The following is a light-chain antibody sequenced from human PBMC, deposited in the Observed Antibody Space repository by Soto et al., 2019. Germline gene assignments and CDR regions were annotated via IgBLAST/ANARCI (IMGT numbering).Light chain of an antibody. J-gene: IGLJ1*01. V-gene: IGLV2-14*01. CDR3: SSYTSNSTYV. CDR2: EVS. CDR1: SSDVGGYNY. Sequence: QSALTQPASVSGSPGQSITISCTGTSSDVGGYNYVSWYQQHPGKAPKLMIYEVSNRPSGVSNRFSGSKSGNTASLTISGLQAEDEAYYYCSSYTSNSTYVFGTGTKLTVL.